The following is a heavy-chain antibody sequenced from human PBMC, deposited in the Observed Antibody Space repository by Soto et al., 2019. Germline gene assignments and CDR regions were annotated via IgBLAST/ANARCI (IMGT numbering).Heavy chain of an antibody. V-gene: IGHV4-39*01. J-gene: IGHJ5*02. Sequence: SETLSLTCTVSGGSISSTSYYWGWIRQPPGKGLEWIGNVYYSEGTYYNPSLKSRVTISVDTSKNQFSLNLTSVTAADTAIYYCARGISPLCTSGFCYGNWFDPWGQGTQVTVSS. CDR2: VYYSEGT. CDR1: GGSISSTSYY. D-gene: IGHD2-8*01. CDR3: ARGISPLCTSGFCYGNWFDP.